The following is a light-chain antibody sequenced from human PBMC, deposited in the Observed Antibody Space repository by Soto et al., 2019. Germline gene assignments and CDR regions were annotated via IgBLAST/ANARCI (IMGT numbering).Light chain of an antibody. J-gene: IGKJ1*01. Sequence: EIVFTQSPGTLSLSPGERATLSCRASQSVSSYLAWYQQKPGQAPRLLIYDAPNRATGIPARFSSSGSGTDFTLTISRLEPEDFAVYYCQQYGSSPGTFGQGTKVDIK. V-gene: IGKV3-20*01. CDR3: QQYGSSPGT. CDR1: QSVSSY. CDR2: DAP.